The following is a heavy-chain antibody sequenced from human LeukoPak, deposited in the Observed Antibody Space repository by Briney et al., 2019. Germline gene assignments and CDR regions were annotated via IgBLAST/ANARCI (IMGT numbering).Heavy chain of an antibody. CDR2: IYTSGST. J-gene: IGHJ6*03. Sequence: ASETLSLTCTVSGGSISSGSYYWSWIRQPAGKGLKWIGRIYTSGSTNYNPSLKSRVTISVDTSKNQFSLKLSSVTAADTAVYYCARWANYGDYYYYYYMDVWGKGTTVTVSS. CDR3: ARWANYGDYYYYYYMDV. CDR1: GGSISSGSYY. D-gene: IGHD4-17*01. V-gene: IGHV4-61*02.